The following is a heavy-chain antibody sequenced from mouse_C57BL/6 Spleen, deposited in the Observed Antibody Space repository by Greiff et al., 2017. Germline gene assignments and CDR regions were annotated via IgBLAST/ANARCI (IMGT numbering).Heavy chain of an antibody. CDR1: GYTFTSYW. D-gene: IGHD2-1*01. CDR3: ARPHGGVSTPVWFAY. CDR2: IDPSDSYT. Sequence: QVQLQQPGAELVMPGASVKLSCKASGYTFTSYWMHWVKQRPGQGLEWIGEIDPSDSYTNYNQKFKGKSTLTVDKSSSTAYMQLSSLTSEDSAVYDCARPHGGVSTPVWFAYWGQGTLVTVSA. J-gene: IGHJ3*01. V-gene: IGHV1-69*01.